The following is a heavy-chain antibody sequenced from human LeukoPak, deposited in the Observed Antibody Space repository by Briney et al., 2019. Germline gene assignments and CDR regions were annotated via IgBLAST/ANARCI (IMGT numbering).Heavy chain of an antibody. CDR3: ARAWGPRSGSYYNY. D-gene: IGHD1-26*01. CDR1: GGSFSGYY. CDR2: INHSGST. Sequence: SETLSLTCAVYGGSFSGYYWSWIRQPPGKGLEWIGEINHSGSTNYNPSLKSRVTISVDTSKNQFSLKLSSVTAADTAVYYCARAWGPRSGSYYNYWGQGTLVTVSS. V-gene: IGHV4-34*01. J-gene: IGHJ4*02.